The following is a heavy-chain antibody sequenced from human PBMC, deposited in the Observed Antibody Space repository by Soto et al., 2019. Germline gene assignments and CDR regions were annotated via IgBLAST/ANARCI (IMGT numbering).Heavy chain of an antibody. CDR2: IYTSGST. Sequence: SNTLSLTCTVSGGSISSYYWSWIRQPAGKGLEWIGRIYTSGSTNYNPSLKSRVTMSVDTSKNQFSLKLSSVTAADTAVYYCARGRPITIFGVAEINWFDPWGQGTLVTVSS. J-gene: IGHJ5*02. D-gene: IGHD3-3*01. V-gene: IGHV4-4*07. CDR1: GGSISSYY. CDR3: ARGRPITIFGVAEINWFDP.